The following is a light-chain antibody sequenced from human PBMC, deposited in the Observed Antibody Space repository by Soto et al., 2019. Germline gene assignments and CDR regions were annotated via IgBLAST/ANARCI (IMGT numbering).Light chain of an antibody. CDR2: QVS. J-gene: IGKJ5*01. CDR1: QSLGYGDGNTY. V-gene: IGKV2-30*01. Sequence: DVVMAQSPLSLPVTLGQPASISCRSNQSLGYGDGNTYLSWMQQRPGQSPRRLIYQVSKLDSGVPGRFSGSGSGTDFTLKISRVETEGVGVYYCMQGTHWTPTFRQGTRLQI. CDR3: MQGTHWTPT.